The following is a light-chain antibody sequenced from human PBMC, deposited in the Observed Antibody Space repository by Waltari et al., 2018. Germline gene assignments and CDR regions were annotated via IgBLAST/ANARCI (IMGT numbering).Light chain of an antibody. Sequence: DIVLTQSPDSLAVSLGERVTFNCKSSQSLLYSSNNRNYLAWDQQRAGQSPKLLIYGASTREMGVPGRFRGSGSGTDFTLTISSLQAEDVAIYYCQQYFTTPYTFGRGTKLEIK. CDR1: QSLLYSSNNRNY. V-gene: IGKV4-1*01. CDR2: GAS. CDR3: QQYFTTPYT. J-gene: IGKJ2*01.